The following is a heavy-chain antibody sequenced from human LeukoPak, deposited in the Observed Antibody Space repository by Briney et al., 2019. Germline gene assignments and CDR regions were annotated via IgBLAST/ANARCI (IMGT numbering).Heavy chain of an antibody. V-gene: IGHV3-66*01. Sequence: PGGSLRLSCAASGFTVSSNYMSWVRQAPGKGLEWVSVIYSGGSTYYADSVKGRFTISRDNSKNTLYLQMNSLRAEDTAVYYCAKGRSEYPFDYWGQGTLVTVSS. CDR1: GFTVSSNY. J-gene: IGHJ4*02. CDR2: IYSGGST. D-gene: IGHD2-2*01. CDR3: AKGRSEYPFDY.